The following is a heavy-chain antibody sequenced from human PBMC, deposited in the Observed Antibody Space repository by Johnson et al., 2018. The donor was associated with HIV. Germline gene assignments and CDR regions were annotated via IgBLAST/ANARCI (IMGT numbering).Heavy chain of an antibody. CDR1: GFTFSSYW. Sequence: VQLVESGGGLVQPGGSLRLSCASSGFTFSSYWTHWVRQATGKGLVWVSRIHNDVISTTYADSVKGRFTISRDNSTNTLYLQMNSLRAEDTAVYYCARGGYGEVFDIWGQGTMVTVSS. CDR3: ARGGYGEVFDI. CDR2: IHNDVIST. D-gene: IGHD4-17*01. J-gene: IGHJ3*02. V-gene: IGHV3-74*02.